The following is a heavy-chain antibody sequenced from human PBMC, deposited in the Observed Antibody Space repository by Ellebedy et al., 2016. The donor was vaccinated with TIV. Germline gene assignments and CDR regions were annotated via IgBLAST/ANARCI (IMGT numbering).Heavy chain of an antibody. V-gene: IGHV1-69*13. CDR3: ARGVGKSGNAWDY. J-gene: IGHJ4*02. D-gene: IGHD5-12*01. CDR1: GGTFSSYA. Sequence: AASVKVSCKASGGTFSSYAISWLRQAPGQGLEWMGRIIPIFNTANYAQKFEGRFTITADESTSTAYLELSSLRSEDTAVYYCARGVGKSGNAWDYWGQGTLVTVSS. CDR2: IIPIFNTA.